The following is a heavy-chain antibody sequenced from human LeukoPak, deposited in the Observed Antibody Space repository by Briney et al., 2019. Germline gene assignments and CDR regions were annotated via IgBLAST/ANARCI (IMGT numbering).Heavy chain of an antibody. Sequence: GGSLRLSCAASGFTFSSYGMHWVRQAPGKGLEYVSAISSNGGSTYYANSVKGRFTISRDNSKNTLYLQMGSLRAVDMAVYYCARGYYWGQGTLVTVSS. CDR3: ARGYY. CDR1: GFTFSSYG. V-gene: IGHV3-64*01. J-gene: IGHJ4*02. CDR2: ISSNGGST.